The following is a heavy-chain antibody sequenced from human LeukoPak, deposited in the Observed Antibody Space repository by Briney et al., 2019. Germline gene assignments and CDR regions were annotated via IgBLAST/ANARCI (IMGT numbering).Heavy chain of an antibody. V-gene: IGHV3-30*02. Sequence: GGSLRLSCAASGFTFSSYGMHWVRQAPDKGLEWVAFIRYDGSNKYYADSVKGRFTISRDNAKNSLYLQMNSLRAEDTAVYYCARVDYDILTGYQPQFDYWGQGTLVTVSS. J-gene: IGHJ4*02. D-gene: IGHD3-9*01. CDR1: GFTFSSYG. CDR2: IRYDGSNK. CDR3: ARVDYDILTGYQPQFDY.